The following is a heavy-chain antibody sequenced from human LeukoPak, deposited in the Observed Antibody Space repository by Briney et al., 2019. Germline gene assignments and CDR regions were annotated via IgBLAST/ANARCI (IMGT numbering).Heavy chain of an antibody. CDR3: AREYSSGWYVAPPNWFDP. CDR2: TYYRSKWYN. V-gene: IGHV6-1*01. J-gene: IGHJ5*02. D-gene: IGHD6-19*01. CDR1: GVSVSSNSAA. Sequence: SQTLSLTCAISGVSVSSNSAAWNWIRQSPSRGLEWLGRTYYRSKWYNDYAVSVKSRITINPDTSKNQFSLQLNSVTPEDTAVYYCAREYSSGWYVAPPNWFDPWGQGTLVTVSS.